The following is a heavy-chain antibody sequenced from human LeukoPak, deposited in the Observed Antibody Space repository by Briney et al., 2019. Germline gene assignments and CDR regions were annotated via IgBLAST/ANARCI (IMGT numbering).Heavy chain of an antibody. CDR2: LNSESGGA. CDR3: ARGGPTPRNVVVAAREYLQH. V-gene: IGHV1-2*02. CDR1: GYTFTDYY. J-gene: IGHJ1*01. D-gene: IGHD2-21*02. Sequence: DSVKVSCKASGYTFTDYYIHWVRQAPGQGPEWMGWLNSESGGAKYAQRFQARVTMTRDTSISAAYMELTRLRSDDTAMYYCARGGPTPRNVVVAAREYLQHWGQGSLVTVSS.